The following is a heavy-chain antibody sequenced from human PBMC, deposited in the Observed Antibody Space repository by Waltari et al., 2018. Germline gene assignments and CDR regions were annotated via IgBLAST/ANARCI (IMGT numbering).Heavy chain of an antibody. CDR3: ARGRPFDC. Sequence: EVQLVQSEAEVRKPGVPLQISCKASGYSFTDYWTAWVRQMPGEGLEWVGIIYPGDSDTRYSPSFQGRVTISADVSVTTAYMQWSSLKASDTAMYYCARGRPFDCWGQGTLVTVSS. CDR2: IYPGDSDT. J-gene: IGHJ4*02. CDR1: GYSFTDYW. V-gene: IGHV5-51*03.